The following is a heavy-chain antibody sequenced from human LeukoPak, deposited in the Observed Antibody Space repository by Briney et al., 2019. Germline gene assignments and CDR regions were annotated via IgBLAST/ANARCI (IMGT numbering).Heavy chain of an antibody. D-gene: IGHD6-19*01. J-gene: IGHJ4*02. Sequence: EASVKVSCKASGGTFSSYAISWVRQAPGQGLEWMGRIIPILGIANYAQKFQGRVTITADKSTSTAYMELSSLRSEDTAVYYCARDPGDDISGTSIQLWGQGTLVTVSS. CDR1: GGTFSSYA. V-gene: IGHV1-69*04. CDR2: IIPILGIA. CDR3: ARDPGDDISGTSIQL.